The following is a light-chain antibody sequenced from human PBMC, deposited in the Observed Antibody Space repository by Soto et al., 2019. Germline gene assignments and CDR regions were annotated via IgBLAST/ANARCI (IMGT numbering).Light chain of an antibody. CDR2: EDN. CDR3: QSYDSSNYV. Sequence: NFMLTQPHSVSESPGKTVTISCTRSSGSIASNYVQWYQQRPGSAPTTVIYEDNQRPSGVPDRFSGSIDSSSNSASLTISGLKTEDEADYYCQSYDSSNYVFGTETKVTVL. CDR1: SGSIASNY. V-gene: IGLV6-57*03. J-gene: IGLJ1*01.